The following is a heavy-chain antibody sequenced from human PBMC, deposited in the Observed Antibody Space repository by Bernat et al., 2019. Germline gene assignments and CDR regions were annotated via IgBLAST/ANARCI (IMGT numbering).Heavy chain of an antibody. CDR3: AKARGTSRIARNTDY. V-gene: IGHV3-23*01. CDR2: ISGSGDSP. Sequence: EVQLLESGGALVQPGGSLRLSCAASGFTFSSYAMSWVRQAPGKGLEWVSAISGSGDSPFYADSVKGRFTISRDNSKNTLYMQRNSLRAEDTALYYCAKARGTSRIARNTDYWGQGTLVTVSS. J-gene: IGHJ4*02. D-gene: IGHD1-14*01. CDR1: GFTFSSYA.